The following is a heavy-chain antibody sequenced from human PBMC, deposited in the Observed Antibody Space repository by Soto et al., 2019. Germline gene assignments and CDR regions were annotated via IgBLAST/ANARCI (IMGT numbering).Heavy chain of an antibody. CDR1: GGTFSSYT. V-gene: IGHV1-69*02. D-gene: IGHD6-19*01. CDR2: IIPILGIA. Sequence: QVQLVQSGAEVKKPGSSVKVSCKASGGTFSSYTISWVRQAPGQGLEWMGRIIPILGIANDAQKLQGRVTITADKSTSTAYMEIRSLRSEDTAVYYCARRRAVPDYRFDPWGQGTLVTVSS. J-gene: IGHJ5*02. CDR3: ARRRAVPDYRFDP.